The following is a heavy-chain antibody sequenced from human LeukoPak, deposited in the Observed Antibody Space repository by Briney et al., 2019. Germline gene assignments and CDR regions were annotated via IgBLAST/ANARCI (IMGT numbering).Heavy chain of an antibody. D-gene: IGHD6-6*01. J-gene: IGHJ4*02. Sequence: GGSLRLSCAASGFTFSSYSMNWVRQAPGKGLEWVSSISSSSSYIYYADSVKGRFTISRDNAKNSLYLQMHSLRAEDTAVYYCARDGSAAARLWDYWGQGTLVTVSS. CDR3: ARDGSAAARLWDY. V-gene: IGHV3-21*01. CDR2: ISSSSSYI. CDR1: GFTFSSYS.